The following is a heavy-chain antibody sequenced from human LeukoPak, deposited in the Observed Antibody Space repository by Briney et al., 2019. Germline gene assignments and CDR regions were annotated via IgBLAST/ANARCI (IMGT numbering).Heavy chain of an antibody. J-gene: IGHJ4*02. Sequence: GGSLRLSCAASGYTFNNYAMNWVRQAPGKGLEWVSSISGGGETTYYADSAKGRFTISRDNSQNTSYLQMNSLRAEDTAVYYCARDYADYVGYFFFDYWGQGTLVTVSS. CDR1: GYTFNNYA. D-gene: IGHD4-17*01. V-gene: IGHV3-23*01. CDR3: ARDYADYVGYFFFDY. CDR2: ISGGGETT.